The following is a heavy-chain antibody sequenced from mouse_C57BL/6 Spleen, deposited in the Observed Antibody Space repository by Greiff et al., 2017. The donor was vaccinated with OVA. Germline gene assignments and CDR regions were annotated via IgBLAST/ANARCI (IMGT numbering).Heavy chain of an antibody. D-gene: IGHD4-1*01. CDR3: ARQSNSYYAMDY. CDR2: IDPSDSET. CDR1: GYTFTSYW. J-gene: IGHJ4*01. V-gene: IGHV1-52*01. Sequence: QVQLQQPGAELVRPGSSVKLSCKASGYTFTSYWMHWVKQRPIQGLEWIGNIDPSDSETHYNQKFKDKATLTVDKSSSTAYMQLSSLTSEDSAVYYCARQSNSYYAMDYWGQGTSVTVSS.